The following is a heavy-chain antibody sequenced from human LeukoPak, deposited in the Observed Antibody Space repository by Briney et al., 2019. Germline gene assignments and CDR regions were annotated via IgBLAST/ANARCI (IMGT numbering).Heavy chain of an antibody. CDR2: ISGSGGST. CDR1: GFTFSSYG. Sequence: GGTLRLSCAASGFTFSSYGMSWVRQAPGKGLEWVSAISGSGGSTYYADSVKGRFTISRDNSKNTLYLQMNSLRAEDTAVYYCAKDGPGSSSFDYWGQGTLVTVSS. CDR3: AKDGPGSSSFDY. V-gene: IGHV3-23*01. D-gene: IGHD6-6*01. J-gene: IGHJ4*02.